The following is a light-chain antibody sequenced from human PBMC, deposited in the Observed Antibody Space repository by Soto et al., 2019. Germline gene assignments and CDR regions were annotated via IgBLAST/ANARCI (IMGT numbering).Light chain of an antibody. CDR1: ESVSSSY. CDR3: QQYGSSPPWT. V-gene: IGKV3-20*01. Sequence: EIVLTQSPCTLSLSPGERSTLSCISIESVSSSYLAWYQQKPGQAPRLLIFGASSRATGTPDRFSGSGSGTDFTLTISRLEPEDFAVYYCQQYGSSPPWTFGQGTKVDIK. J-gene: IGKJ1*01. CDR2: GAS.